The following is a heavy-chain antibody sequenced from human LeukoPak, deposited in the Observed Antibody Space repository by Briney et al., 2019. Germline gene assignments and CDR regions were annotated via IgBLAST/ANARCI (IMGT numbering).Heavy chain of an antibody. V-gene: IGHV1-8*01. Sequence: ASVKVSCKASGYTFTSYDINWVRQATGQGLEWMGWMNPNSGNTGYAQKFQGRVTMTRNTSMSTAYMELSSLRSEDTAVYYCARGRAVFGVVKSYYYYGMDVWGQGTTVTVSS. CDR1: GYTFTSYD. D-gene: IGHD3-3*01. CDR2: MNPNSGNT. CDR3: ARGRAVFGVVKSYYYYGMDV. J-gene: IGHJ6*02.